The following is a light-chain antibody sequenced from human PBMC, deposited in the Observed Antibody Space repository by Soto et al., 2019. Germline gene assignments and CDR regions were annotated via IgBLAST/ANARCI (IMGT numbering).Light chain of an antibody. CDR2: CAS. CDR3: QQYGSSPIT. J-gene: IGKJ5*01. CDR1: QSISGSY. V-gene: IGKV3-20*01. Sequence: EIVLTQSPGTLSLSPGERATLSCTASQSISGSYLDWYQQKPGQAPRLLIYCASSRATGIPDRFSGSGSGTGFTLTVSRLEPEDFAVYYCQQYGSSPITFGQGTRLEIK.